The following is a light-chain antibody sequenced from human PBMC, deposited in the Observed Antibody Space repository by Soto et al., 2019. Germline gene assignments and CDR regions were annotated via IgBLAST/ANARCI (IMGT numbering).Light chain of an antibody. V-gene: IGLV1-40*01. J-gene: IGLJ1*01. CDR2: DNN. Sequence: QSVLTQPPSVSEAPGQRVTISCTGSSSNIGAGYEAHWYQQVPGTAPKLLIYDNNYRPSGVPDRFSGSKSGTSASLAITGLQAEDEAEYYCQSYDSSLSGYVFGTGTKVTVL. CDR1: SSNIGAGYE. CDR3: QSYDSSLSGYV.